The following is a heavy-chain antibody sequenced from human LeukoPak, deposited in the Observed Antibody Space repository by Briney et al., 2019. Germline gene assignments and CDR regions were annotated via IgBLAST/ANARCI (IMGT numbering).Heavy chain of an antibody. CDR2: ISSDGSIK. Sequence: GGSLRLSCTASKFTFSHYGMQWVRQAPGKGLEWVAVISSDGSIKVYADSVKGRFTLSRDNSINTVDLQMNSLRAEDTAVYYCTRDQEGSDYWGQGTLVTVSS. J-gene: IGHJ4*02. V-gene: IGHV3-30*03. CDR1: KFTFSHYG. CDR3: TRDQEGSDY.